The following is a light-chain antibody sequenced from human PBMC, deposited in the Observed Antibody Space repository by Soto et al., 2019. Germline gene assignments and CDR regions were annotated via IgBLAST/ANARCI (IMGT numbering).Light chain of an antibody. J-gene: IGKJ1*01. Sequence: DIQMTQSPSSLSASVGDRLTITCRASQDISDYLAWYQQKPGKVPKLLIYAASTLQSGVPSRFSGSGSGTDFTLTISNLQPEDVATYYCQKYNGAPWTFGQGTKVEIK. CDR2: AAS. V-gene: IGKV1-27*01. CDR1: QDISDY. CDR3: QKYNGAPWT.